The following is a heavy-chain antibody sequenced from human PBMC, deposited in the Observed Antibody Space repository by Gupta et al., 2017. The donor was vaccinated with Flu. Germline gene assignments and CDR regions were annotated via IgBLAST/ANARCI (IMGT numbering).Heavy chain of an antibody. J-gene: IGHJ3*01. CDR2: ATWDRKKI. D-gene: IGHD3-22*01. CDR1: GFGFDASA. Sequence: EMQLVESGGGLVQPGGSLRLSCVAHGFGFDASARNRVRSVQGKGLAWVSGATWDRKKIAYADFVKARFTISRDNATKSLYLQMNSLRPDDSALYFCTKARFAFNHYDSSGFYLGLALDVWGQGTTVTVSS. CDR3: TKARFAFNHYDSSGFYLGLALDV. V-gene: IGHV3-9*01.